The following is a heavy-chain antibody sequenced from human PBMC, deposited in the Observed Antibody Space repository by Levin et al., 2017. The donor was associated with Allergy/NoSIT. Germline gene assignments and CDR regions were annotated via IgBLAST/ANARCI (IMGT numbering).Heavy chain of an antibody. Sequence: GGSLRLSCAASGFTFSSYAMSWVRQAPGKGLEWVSVISGSGGSTYYADSVKGRFTISRDNSKNTLYLQMNSLRAEDTAVYYCAKSAVQGVIITYFDYWGQGTLVTVSS. V-gene: IGHV3-23*01. CDR2: ISGSGGST. J-gene: IGHJ4*02. CDR1: GFTFSSYA. CDR3: AKSAVQGVIITYFDY. D-gene: IGHD3-10*01.